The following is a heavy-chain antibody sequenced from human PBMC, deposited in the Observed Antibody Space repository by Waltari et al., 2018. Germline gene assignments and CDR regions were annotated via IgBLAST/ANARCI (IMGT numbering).Heavy chain of an antibody. V-gene: IGHV3-53*01. D-gene: IGHD4-17*01. CDR2: IYSGGST. CDR3: ARDGGGYGDYPDAFDI. J-gene: IGHJ3*02. CDR1: GFTVSSNY. Sequence: EVQLVESGGGLIQPGGSLRLSCAASGFTVSSNYMSWVRQPPGKGLEWVSVIYSGGSTYYADSVKGRFTISRDNSKNTLYLQMNSLRAEDTAVYYCARDGGGYGDYPDAFDIWGQGTMVTVSS.